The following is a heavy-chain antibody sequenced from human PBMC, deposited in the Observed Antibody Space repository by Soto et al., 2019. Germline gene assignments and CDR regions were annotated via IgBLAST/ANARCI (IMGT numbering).Heavy chain of an antibody. CDR1: GYTFTSYG. D-gene: IGHD2-15*01. CDR3: ARVVGGYGAAWGYYYSYYMDV. CDR2: ISAYNGNT. Sequence: ASVKVSCKASGYTFTSYGISWVRQAPGQGLEWMGWISAYNGNTNYAQKLQGRVTMTTDTSTSTAYMELRSLRSDDTAGYYCARVVGGYGAAWGYYYSYYMDVWGKGTTVTV. V-gene: IGHV1-18*01. J-gene: IGHJ6*03.